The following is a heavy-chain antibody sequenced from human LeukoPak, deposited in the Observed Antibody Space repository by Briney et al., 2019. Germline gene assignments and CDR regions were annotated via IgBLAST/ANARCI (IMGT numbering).Heavy chain of an antibody. CDR2: ISATGGTT. J-gene: IGHJ4*02. CDR3: AKFPNYYDSSGG. D-gene: IGHD3-22*01. CDR1: GFTFSSYG. Sequence: GGSLRLSCAASGFTFSSYGMSWVRQAPGKGLEWVSAISATGGTTYYADSVKGRFTISRDNSKNTLYLQMNSLRAEDTAVYYCAKFPNYYDSSGGWGQGTLVTVSS. V-gene: IGHV3-23*01.